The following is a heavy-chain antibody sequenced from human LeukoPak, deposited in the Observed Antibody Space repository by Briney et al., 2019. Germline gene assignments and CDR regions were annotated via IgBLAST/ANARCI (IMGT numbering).Heavy chain of an antibody. CDR3: AKSGHKGPVDTAMIN. CDR1: GFTFSSYA. Sequence: GGSLRLSCAASGFTFSSYAMSWVRQAPGNRLEWVSAISGSGGSTYYADSVKGRFTISRDNSKNTLYLQMNSLRAEDTAVYYCAKSGHKGPVDTAMINWGQGTLVTVSS. CDR2: ISGSGGST. V-gene: IGHV3-23*01. D-gene: IGHD5-18*01. J-gene: IGHJ4*02.